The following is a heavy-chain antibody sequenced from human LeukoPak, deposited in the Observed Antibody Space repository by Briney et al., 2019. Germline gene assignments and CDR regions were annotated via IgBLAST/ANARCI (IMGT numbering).Heavy chain of an antibody. J-gene: IGHJ5*02. V-gene: IGHV4-30-4*01. Sequence: SQTLSLTCTVSGVSISSGDYYWSWFRQPPGKGLEWIGYIYYSGSTYYNPSLKSRVTISVDTSKNQFTLKLSSVTAADTAVYYCARVRYFDWLLYAGLNWFDPWGQGTLVTVSS. CDR1: GVSISSGDYY. CDR3: ARVRYFDWLLYAGLNWFDP. D-gene: IGHD3-9*01. CDR2: IYYSGST.